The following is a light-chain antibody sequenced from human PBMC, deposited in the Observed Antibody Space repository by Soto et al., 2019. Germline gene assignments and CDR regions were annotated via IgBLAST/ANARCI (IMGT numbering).Light chain of an antibody. CDR3: LQDYGDSWT. CDR2: EAS. CDR1: QGIRND. V-gene: IGKV1-6*01. Sequence: AILMTQSPSSLSASVGDRVTITCRASQGIRNDLAWYQQKPGKAPKLLIYEASTLQSGVPSRFSGSYSGTDFTLTIGSLQPEDFASYYCLQDYGDSWTFGQGTKVEIE. J-gene: IGKJ1*01.